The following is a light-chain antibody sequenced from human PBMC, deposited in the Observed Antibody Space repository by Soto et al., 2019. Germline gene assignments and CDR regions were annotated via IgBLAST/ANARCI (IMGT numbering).Light chain of an antibody. V-gene: IGKV4-1*01. CDR2: WAS. CDR1: QSGFYSSNNKSY. Sequence: DIVMTQSPDSLAVSLGERATINCKSSQSGFYSSNNKSYLAWYQHKPGQPPNLLIYWASTRESGVPDRFSGSGSGTDFTLTISSLQAEDVALYYCQQSYSPPITFGQGTRLENK. J-gene: IGKJ5*01. CDR3: QQSYSPPIT.